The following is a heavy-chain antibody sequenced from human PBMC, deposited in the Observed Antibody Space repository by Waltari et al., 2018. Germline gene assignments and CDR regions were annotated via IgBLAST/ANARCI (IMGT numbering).Heavy chain of an antibody. Sequence: QVQLVESGGGVVQPGRSLRLSCAASGFTFSSYAMPWVRQAPGKGLEWVAVISYDGSNKYYADSVKGRFTISRDNSKNTLYLQMNSLRAEDTAVYYCARGGGVTPALFDYWGQGTLVTVSS. CDR3: ARGGGVTPALFDY. J-gene: IGHJ4*02. CDR2: ISYDGSNK. CDR1: GFTFSSYA. D-gene: IGHD3-16*01. V-gene: IGHV3-30*01.